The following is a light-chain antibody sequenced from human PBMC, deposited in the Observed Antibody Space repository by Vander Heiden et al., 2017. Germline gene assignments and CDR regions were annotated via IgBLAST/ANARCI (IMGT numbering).Light chain of an antibody. CDR2: EAS. CDR1: QSISNY. CDR3: QQSSSAPLT. V-gene: IGKV1-39*01. Sequence: DLQVTQSPSSLSASVGDTITITCRASQSISNYLNWYQHKPGQAPKVLIYEASTLQSGVPSRFSGGGSGTDFTLTVTSLQPEDFAIYFCQQSSSAPLTFGGGTEVEMK. J-gene: IGKJ4*01.